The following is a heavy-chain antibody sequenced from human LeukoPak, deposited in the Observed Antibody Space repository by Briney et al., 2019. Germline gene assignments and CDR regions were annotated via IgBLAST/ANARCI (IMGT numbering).Heavy chain of an antibody. J-gene: IGHJ4*02. V-gene: IGHV1-69*02. CDR2: IIPILGIA. D-gene: IGHD3-22*01. CDR1: GATFTSYT. Sequence: ASVKFSCKASGATFTSYTISWVRKAPGQGLEWMERIIPILGIANYAQKFQGRVTITADKSTSTAYMELSSLRSEDTAVYYCARAGEYYYDSSGYYLDYWGQGTLVTVSS. CDR3: ARAGEYYYDSSGYYLDY.